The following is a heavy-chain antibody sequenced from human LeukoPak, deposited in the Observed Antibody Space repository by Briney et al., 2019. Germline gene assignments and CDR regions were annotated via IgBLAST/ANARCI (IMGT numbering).Heavy chain of an antibody. CDR1: GGTFSSYA. Sequence: GASVKVSCKASGGTFSSYAISWVRQAPGQGLEWMGRIIPILGIANYAQKFQGRVTITANKSTSTAYMELSSLRSEDTAVYYCARPRAYYDYVWGTEDYSDYWGQGTLVTVSS. V-gene: IGHV1-69*04. CDR2: IIPILGIA. CDR3: ARPRAYYDYVWGTEDYSDY. D-gene: IGHD3-16*01. J-gene: IGHJ4*02.